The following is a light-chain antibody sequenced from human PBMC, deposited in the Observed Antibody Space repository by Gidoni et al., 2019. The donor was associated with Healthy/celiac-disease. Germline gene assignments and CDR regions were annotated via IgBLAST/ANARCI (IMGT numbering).Light chain of an antibody. CDR3: QQSYSTPT. J-gene: IGKJ4*01. Sequence: DIQITQSPSSLSASVGDRVTITCRASHSISSYLNSYQQKPGNAPKLLIYAASSLQSGVPSRFSGSGSGTDFTLTISSLQHEDFATYYCQQSYSTPTFGGGTKVEIK. CDR2: AAS. V-gene: IGKV1-39*01. CDR1: HSISSY.